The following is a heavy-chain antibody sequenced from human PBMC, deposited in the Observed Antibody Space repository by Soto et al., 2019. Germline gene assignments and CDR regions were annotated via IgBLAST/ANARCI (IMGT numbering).Heavy chain of an antibody. V-gene: IGHV1-2*04. CDR2: INPNSGGT. CDR3: ARGTTFYDSSYYPKNNWFDS. Sequence: ASVKVSCKASGYTFTGYYMHWVRQAPGQGLEWMGWINPNSGGTNYAQKFQGWVTMTRDTSISTAYMELSRLRSDDTAVYYCARGTTFYDSSYYPKNNWFDSWGQGTLVTVSS. D-gene: IGHD3-22*01. J-gene: IGHJ5*01. CDR1: GYTFTGYY.